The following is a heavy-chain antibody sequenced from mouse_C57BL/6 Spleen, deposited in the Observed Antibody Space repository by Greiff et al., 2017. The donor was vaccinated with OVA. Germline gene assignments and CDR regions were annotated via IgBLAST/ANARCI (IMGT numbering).Heavy chain of an antibody. CDR2: ISDGGSYT. D-gene: IGHD1-1*01. V-gene: IGHV5-4*01. CDR1: GFTFSSYA. Sequence: EVKLVESGGGLVKPGGSLTLSCAASGFTFSSYAMSWVRQTPEKRLEWVATISDGGSYTYYPDNVKGRFTISRDNAKNNLYLQMSHLKSEDTAMYYCAREGYGSSPAWFAYWGQGTLVTVSA. CDR3: AREGYGSSPAWFAY. J-gene: IGHJ3*01.